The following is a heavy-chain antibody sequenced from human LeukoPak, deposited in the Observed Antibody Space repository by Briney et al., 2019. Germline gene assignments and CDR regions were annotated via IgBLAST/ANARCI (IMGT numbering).Heavy chain of an antibody. CDR3: ARSPEFNYYGSGSPFDY. V-gene: IGHV3-23*01. D-gene: IGHD3-10*01. CDR2: ISGSGGST. Sequence: QPGGSLRLSCAASGFTFSSYAMSWVRQAPGKGLEWVSAISGSGGSTYYADSVKGRFTISRDNSKNTLYLQMNSLRAEDTAVYYCARSPEFNYYGSGSPFDYWGQGTLVTVSS. J-gene: IGHJ4*02. CDR1: GFTFSSYA.